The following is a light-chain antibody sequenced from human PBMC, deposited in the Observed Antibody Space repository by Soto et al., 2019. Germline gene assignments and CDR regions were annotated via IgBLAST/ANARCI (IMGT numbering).Light chain of an antibody. CDR1: QSISRY. CDR2: AAS. V-gene: IGKV1-39*01. Sequence: DIQVTHSPSSLAASVGRMCTITCQASQSISRYLNWYQQKTGKAPKLLIYAASSLQSGVPSRLSGSGSGTDFTLTISSLQPEDFATYYCQQSYSNPLTFGGGTKVDIK. J-gene: IGKJ4*01. CDR3: QQSYSNPLT.